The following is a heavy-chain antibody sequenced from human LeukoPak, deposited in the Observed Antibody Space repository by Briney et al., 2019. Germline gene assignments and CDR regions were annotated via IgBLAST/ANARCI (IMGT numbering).Heavy chain of an antibody. D-gene: IGHD2-2*01. Sequence: SVRVSCKASGGTFSSYAISWVRQAPGQGLEWMGGIIPIFGTANYAQKFQGRVTITADESTSTAYMELSSLRSEDTAVYYCARGGGYCSSTSCYAFDYWGQGTLVTVSS. CDR1: GGTFSSYA. CDR3: ARGGGYCSSTSCYAFDY. J-gene: IGHJ4*02. CDR2: IIPIFGTA. V-gene: IGHV1-69*13.